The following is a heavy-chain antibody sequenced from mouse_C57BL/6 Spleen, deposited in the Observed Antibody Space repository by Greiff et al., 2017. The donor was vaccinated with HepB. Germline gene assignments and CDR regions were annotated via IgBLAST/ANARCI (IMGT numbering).Heavy chain of an antibody. J-gene: IGHJ1*03. V-gene: IGHV1-26*01. CDR3: ARGENYWYFDV. Sequence: VQLQQSGPELVKPGASVKISCKASGYTFTDYYMNWVKQSHGKSLEWIGDINPNNGGTSYNQKFKGKATLTVDKSSSTAYMELRSLTSEDSAVYYCARGENYWYFDVWGTGTTVTVSS. CDR2: INPNNGGT. CDR1: GYTFTDYY.